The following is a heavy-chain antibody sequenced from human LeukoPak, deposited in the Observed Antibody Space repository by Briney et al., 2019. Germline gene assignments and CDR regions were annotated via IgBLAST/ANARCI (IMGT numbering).Heavy chain of an antibody. J-gene: IGHJ4*02. CDR1: TYTLTELS. D-gene: IGHD6-13*01. Sequence: ASAKVSCNVSTYTLTELSMHSVLQATGKGVEWMGGFDPEDGETIYAQKFQGRVTMTEDTSTDTAYMELSSLRSEDTAEYYCATAPSPAKYSSSWYYYFDYWGQGTLVTVSS. CDR2: FDPEDGET. CDR3: ATAPSPAKYSSSWYYYFDY. V-gene: IGHV1-24*01.